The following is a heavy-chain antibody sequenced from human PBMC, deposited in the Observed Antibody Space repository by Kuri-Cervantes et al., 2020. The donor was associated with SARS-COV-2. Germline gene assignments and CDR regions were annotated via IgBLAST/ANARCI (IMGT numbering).Heavy chain of an antibody. J-gene: IGHJ6*02. Sequence: GESLRLSCAVSGFTFSSYAMSWVRQAPGKGLGWVSAISGIGGSTYYADSVKGRFTISRDNSKNTLYLQMNSLRAEDTAVYYCAKADWANYYYYYGMDVWGQGTTVTVSS. CDR3: AKADWANYYYYYGMDV. CDR2: ISGIGGST. D-gene: IGHD3-9*01. CDR1: GFTFSSYA. V-gene: IGHV3-23*01.